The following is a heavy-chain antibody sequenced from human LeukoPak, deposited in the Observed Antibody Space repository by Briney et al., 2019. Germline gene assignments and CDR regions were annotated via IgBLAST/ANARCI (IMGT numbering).Heavy chain of an antibody. V-gene: IGHV3-9*01. Sequence: GGSLRLFCAASGFTFDDYAMHWVRQAPGKGLEWVSGISWNSGSIGYADSVKGRFTISRDNAKNSLYLQMNSLRAEDTALYYCAKDIGIDILTGSFDYWGQGTLVTVSS. CDR1: GFTFDDYA. D-gene: IGHD3-9*01. CDR2: ISWNSGSI. J-gene: IGHJ4*02. CDR3: AKDIGIDILTGSFDY.